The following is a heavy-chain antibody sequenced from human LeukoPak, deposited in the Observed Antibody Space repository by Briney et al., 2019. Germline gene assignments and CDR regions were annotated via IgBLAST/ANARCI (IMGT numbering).Heavy chain of an antibody. Sequence: GGSLRLSCAASGFTFNSYAMSWVRQAPGKGLEWVSGITGSGGSTFYADSVKGRFTISRDNSKNTLYLQMNGLRAEDTAVYYCAKAATTVTSHFDYWGQGTLVTVSS. CDR2: ITGSGGST. D-gene: IGHD4-17*01. CDR1: GFTFNSYA. V-gene: IGHV3-23*01. CDR3: AKAATTVTSHFDY. J-gene: IGHJ4*02.